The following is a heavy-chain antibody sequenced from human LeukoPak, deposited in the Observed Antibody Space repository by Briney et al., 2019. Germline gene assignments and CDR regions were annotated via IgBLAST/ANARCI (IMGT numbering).Heavy chain of an antibody. V-gene: IGHV4-38-2*01. CDR1: GYSIRNGDY. Sequence: PSETLSLTCVVSGYSIRNGDYRGWIRQSPGKGLEWIASMYNSVSIHYNPSLKSRVTILVDTSKNEFSLKMRSVTAADTAVYYCARNSSSGFFDYWGQGTLATVSS. CDR3: ARNSSSGFFDY. CDR2: MYNSVSI. D-gene: IGHD6-6*01. J-gene: IGHJ4*02.